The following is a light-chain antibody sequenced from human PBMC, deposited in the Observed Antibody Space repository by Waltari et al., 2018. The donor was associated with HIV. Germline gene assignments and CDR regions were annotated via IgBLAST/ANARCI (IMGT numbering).Light chain of an antibody. J-gene: IGKJ1*01. CDR3: QHYGTSLHWT. CDR2: GAS. CDR1: QSVPNNY. Sequence: VLTQSPGTLSLSRGASATISCRASQSVPNNYLAWYQKKVGQAPRLLIYGASTRATGIPSRFSGSGSGADFTLTINRLEPEDFAVYYCQHYGTSLHWTFGQGTKVEIK. V-gene: IGKV3-20*01.